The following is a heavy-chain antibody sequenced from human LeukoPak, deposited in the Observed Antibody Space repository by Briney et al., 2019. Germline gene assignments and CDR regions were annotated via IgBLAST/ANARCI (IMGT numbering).Heavy chain of an antibody. CDR3: ARSMVRGVIFDY. V-gene: IGHV4-61*01. D-gene: IGHD3-10*01. CDR1: GGSISTSSYY. J-gene: IGHJ4*02. CDR2: IYYSGST. Sequence: SETLSLTCTVSGGSISTSSYYWSWIRQPPGKGLEWIGYIYYSGSTNYNPSLKSRVTISVDTSKNQFSLKLSSVTAADTAVYYCARSMVRGVIFDYWGQGTLVTVSS.